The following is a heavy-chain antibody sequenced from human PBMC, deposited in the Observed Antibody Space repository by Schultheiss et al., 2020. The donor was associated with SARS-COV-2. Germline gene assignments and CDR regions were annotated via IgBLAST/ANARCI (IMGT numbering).Heavy chain of an antibody. J-gene: IGHJ4*02. CDR3: ARTVGPFDY. V-gene: IGHV3-30*03. D-gene: IGHD1-26*01. CDR1: GFTFSSYG. CDR2: ISYDGSNK. Sequence: GGSLRLSCAASGFTFSSYGMHWVRQAPGKGLEWVAVISYDGSNKYYADSVKGRFTISRDNSKNTLYLQMNSLRAEDTALYYCARTVGPFDYWGQGTLVTVSS.